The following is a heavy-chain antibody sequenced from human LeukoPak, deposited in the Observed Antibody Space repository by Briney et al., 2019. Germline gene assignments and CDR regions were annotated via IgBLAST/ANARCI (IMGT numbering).Heavy chain of an antibody. V-gene: IGHV3-30*02. CDR3: AKDLWDSSSSEY. CDR1: GFTFSSYG. Sequence: PGGSLRLSCAASGFTFSSYGMRWVRQAPGKGLEWVAFIRYDGSNKYYAGSVKGRFTISRDNSKNTLYLQMNSLRAEDTAVYYCAKDLWDSSSSEYWGQGTLVTVSS. J-gene: IGHJ4*02. CDR2: IRYDGSNK. D-gene: IGHD6-6*01.